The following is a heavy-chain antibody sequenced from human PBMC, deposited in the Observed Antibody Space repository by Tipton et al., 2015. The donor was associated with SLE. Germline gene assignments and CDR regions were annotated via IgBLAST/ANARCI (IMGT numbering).Heavy chain of an antibody. J-gene: IGHJ6*02. D-gene: IGHD2-2*01. V-gene: IGHV3-23*01. CDR1: GFTFSSYA. CDR3: AKDQGWKGKSPSPDCSSTSCYGTSLYYYYGMDV. CDR2: ISGSGGST. Sequence: SLRLSCAASGFTFSSYAVSWVCQAPGKGLEWVSAISGSGGSTYYADSVKGRFTISRDNSKNTLYLQMNSLRAEDTAVYYCAKDQGWKGKSPSPDCSSTSCYGTSLYYYYGMDVWGQGTTVTVSS.